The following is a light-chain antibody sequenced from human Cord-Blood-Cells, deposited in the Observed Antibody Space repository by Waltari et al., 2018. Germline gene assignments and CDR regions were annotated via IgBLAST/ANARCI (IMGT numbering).Light chain of an antibody. Sequence: QSALTQPASVSGSPGQSITIYCTGTSSDVGGYNYVSWYQKHPGKAPKLMIYDVSNRPSGVSNRFSGSKSGNTASLTISGLQAEDEADYYCSSYTSSSSYVFGTGTKVTVL. V-gene: IGLV2-14*03. J-gene: IGLJ1*01. CDR1: SSDVGGYNY. CDR3: SSYTSSSSYV. CDR2: DVS.